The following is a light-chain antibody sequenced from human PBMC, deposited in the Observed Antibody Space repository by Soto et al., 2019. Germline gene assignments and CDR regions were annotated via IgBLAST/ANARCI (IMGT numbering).Light chain of an antibody. CDR1: SSDVGGYNY. J-gene: IGLJ2*01. Sequence: QSVLTQPDSVSGSPGQSITISCTGTSSDVGGYNYVSWYQHHPGKAPKLMIYDVSNRPSGVSNRFSGSKSGNTASLTISGLQAEDEADYYCSSYTSSSTLVVGGGTKLTVL. V-gene: IGLV2-14*03. CDR2: DVS. CDR3: SSYTSSSTLV.